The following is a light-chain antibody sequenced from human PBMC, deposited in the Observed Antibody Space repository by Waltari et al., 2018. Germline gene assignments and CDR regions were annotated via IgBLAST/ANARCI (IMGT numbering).Light chain of an antibody. CDR3: QQYDSLTLLT. Sequence: IEITQSPSSLSASVGEKVTITCRASQDISNHLSWFQQKPGKAPKLLIYDVSKLETGVASRFSGGGSRADFTLIINDVQPEDVATYYCQQYDSLTLLTFGQGTRLE. J-gene: IGKJ5*01. CDR2: DVS. V-gene: IGKV1-33*01. CDR1: QDISNH.